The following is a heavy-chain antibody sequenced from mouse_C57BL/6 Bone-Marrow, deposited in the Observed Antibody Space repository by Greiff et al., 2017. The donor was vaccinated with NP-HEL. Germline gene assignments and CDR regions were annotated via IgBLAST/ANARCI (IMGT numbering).Heavy chain of an antibody. Sequence: VQLKESVAELVRPGASVKLSCTASGFNIKNTYMHWVKQRPEQGLEWIGRIDPANGNTKYAPKFQGKATITADTSSNTAYLQLSSLTSEDTAIYYCARSPHGSYSWFAYWGQGTLVTVSA. CDR1: GFNIKNTY. CDR2: IDPANGNT. V-gene: IGHV14-3*01. D-gene: IGHD1-1*01. CDR3: ARSPHGSYSWFAY. J-gene: IGHJ3*01.